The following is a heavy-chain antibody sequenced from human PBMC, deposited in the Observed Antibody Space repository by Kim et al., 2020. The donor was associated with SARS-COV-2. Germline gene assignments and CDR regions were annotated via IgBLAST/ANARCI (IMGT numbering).Heavy chain of an antibody. CDR1: GYTLSELS. J-gene: IGHJ6*02. Sequence: ASVKVSCKVSGYTLSELSMHWVRQAPGKGLEWMGGFVPEDGETIYAQKFQGRVTMTEDTSTDTAYMELSSLRSEDTAVYYCATVQTIVVVPAAIRSYYYYYGMDVWGQGTTVTVSS. CDR3: ATVQTIVVVPAAIRSYYYYYGMDV. CDR2: FVPEDGET. V-gene: IGHV1-24*01. D-gene: IGHD2-2*01.